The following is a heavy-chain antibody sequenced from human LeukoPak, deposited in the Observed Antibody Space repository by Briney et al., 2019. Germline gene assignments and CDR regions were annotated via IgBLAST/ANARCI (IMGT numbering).Heavy chain of an antibody. D-gene: IGHD1-26*01. Sequence: ASVKVSCKASGGTFSSYAISWVRQAPGQGLEWMGLINPSGSSTIYAQKFQGRVTMTRDMSTSTDYMELSSLRSEDTAVYYCARDNSVGDYAWWFDPWGQGTLVTVSS. CDR2: INPSGSST. J-gene: IGHJ5*02. V-gene: IGHV1-46*01. CDR3: ARDNSVGDYAWWFDP. CDR1: GGTFSSYA.